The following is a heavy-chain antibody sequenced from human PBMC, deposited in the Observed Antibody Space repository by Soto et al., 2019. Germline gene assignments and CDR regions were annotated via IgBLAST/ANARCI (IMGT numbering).Heavy chain of an antibody. CDR2: IKSKTDGGTT. Sequence: EVPLVESGGGLVKPGGSLRLSCAASGFTFSNAWMSWVRQAPGKGLEWVGRIKSKTDGGTTDYAAPVKGRFTISRDDSKNTLYLQMNSLKTEDTAVYYCTTEVYYYYYMDVWGKGTTVTVSS. J-gene: IGHJ6*03. CDR3: TTEVYYYYYMDV. CDR1: GFTFSNAW. V-gene: IGHV3-15*01.